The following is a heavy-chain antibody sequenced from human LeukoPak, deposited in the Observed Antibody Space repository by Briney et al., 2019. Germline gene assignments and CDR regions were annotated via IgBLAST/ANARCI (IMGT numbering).Heavy chain of an antibody. J-gene: IGHJ5*02. Sequence: GESLKIYCKGSGYSFTSYWIGWVRQMPGKGLEWMGIIYPGDSDTRYSPSFQGQVTISADKSISTAYLQWSSLKASDTAMYYCARRTSHYYDSSGYSDWFDPWGQGTLVTVSS. V-gene: IGHV5-51*01. D-gene: IGHD3-22*01. CDR1: GYSFTSYW. CDR3: ARRTSHYYDSSGYSDWFDP. CDR2: IYPGDSDT.